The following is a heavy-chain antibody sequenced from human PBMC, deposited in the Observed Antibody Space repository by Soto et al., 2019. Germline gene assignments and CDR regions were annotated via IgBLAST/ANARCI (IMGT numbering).Heavy chain of an antibody. CDR2: INSDGSST. D-gene: IGHD6-6*01. Sequence: PGGSLRLSCAASGFTFSSYWMSWVRQAPGKGLVWVSRINSDGSSTSYADSVKGRFTISRDNAKNTLYLQMNSLRAEDTAVDYCARDLGPNTSIAARGYFDYWGQGTLVTVSS. CDR1: GFTFSSYW. J-gene: IGHJ4*02. CDR3: ARDLGPNTSIAARGYFDY. V-gene: IGHV3-74*01.